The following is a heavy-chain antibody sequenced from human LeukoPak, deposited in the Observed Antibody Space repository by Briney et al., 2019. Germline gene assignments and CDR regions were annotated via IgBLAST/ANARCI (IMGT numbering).Heavy chain of an antibody. CDR3: ATSSSSWFNWFDP. CDR2: IYYSGST. CDR1: GGSISSHY. V-gene: IGHV4-59*11. D-gene: IGHD6-13*01. J-gene: IGHJ5*02. Sequence: SETLSLTCTVSGGSISSHYWSWIRQPPGKGLEWIGYIYYSGSTNYNPSPKSRVTISVDTSKNQFSLKLSSVTAADTAVYYCATSSSSWFNWFDPWGQGTLVTVSS.